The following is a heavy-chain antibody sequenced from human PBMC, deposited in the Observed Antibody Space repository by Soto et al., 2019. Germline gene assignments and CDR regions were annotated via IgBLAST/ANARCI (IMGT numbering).Heavy chain of an antibody. D-gene: IGHD6-19*01. V-gene: IGHV1-69*02. CDR3: ARAPIAVAAGVPFDY. J-gene: IGHJ4*02. CDR1: GGTFSSYT. CDR2: IIPILGIA. Sequence: QVQLVQSGAEVKKPGSSVKVSCKASGGTFSSYTISWVRQAPGQGLEWMGRIIPILGIANYAQKFQGRVTITADKSTSTAYMELSSLRSEDTAVYYCARAPIAVAAGVPFDYWGQGTLVTVSS.